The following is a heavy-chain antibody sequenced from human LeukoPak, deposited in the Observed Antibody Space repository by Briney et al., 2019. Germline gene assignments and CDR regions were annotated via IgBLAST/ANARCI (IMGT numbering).Heavy chain of an antibody. CDR1: GGSISSYY. CDR3: ARDPDYYGLPRD. J-gene: IGHJ4*02. Sequence: SETLSLTCTVSGGSISSYYWSWIRQPPGKGLEWIGYIYYSGSTNYNPSLKSRVTMSVDTSKNQFSLKLSSVTAADTAVYYCARDPDYYGLPRDWGQGTLVTVSS. CDR2: IYYSGST. D-gene: IGHD3-10*01. V-gene: IGHV4-59*12.